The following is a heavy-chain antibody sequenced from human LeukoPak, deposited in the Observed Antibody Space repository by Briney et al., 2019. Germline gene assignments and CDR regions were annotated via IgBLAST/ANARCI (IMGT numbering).Heavy chain of an antibody. Sequence: GGSLRLSCAASGFTFDDCAMHWVRQRPGKGLEWVSLISVDGRSTYYADYVKGRFTISRDNSKNSLYLQMKSLRTEDTALYYCAKDRGRLVATWGHFDYWGQGTLVTVSS. CDR2: ISVDGRST. V-gene: IGHV3-43*02. J-gene: IGHJ4*02. CDR1: GFTFDDCA. D-gene: IGHD3-16*01. CDR3: AKDRGRLVATWGHFDY.